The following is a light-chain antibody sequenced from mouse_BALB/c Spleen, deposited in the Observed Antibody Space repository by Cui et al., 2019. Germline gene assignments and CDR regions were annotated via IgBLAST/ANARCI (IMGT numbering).Light chain of an antibody. CDR1: RNIHNY. CDR2: NAK. J-gene: IGKJ4*01. Sequence: IQMPQSPAPLSASVGETVTITCRASRNIHNYLAWYQQKQGKSPQLLVYNAKTLADGVPSRFSGSGSGTEYSLKINSLQPEDFGSYYCQQFWSTPFTFGSGTKLEIK. CDR3: QQFWSTPFT. V-gene: IGKV12-41*01.